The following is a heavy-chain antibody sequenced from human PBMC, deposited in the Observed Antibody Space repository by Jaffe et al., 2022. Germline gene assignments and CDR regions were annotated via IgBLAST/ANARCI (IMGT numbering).Heavy chain of an antibody. CDR1: GYTFTSYA. Sequence: QIQLVQSGAEVKKPGASVKVSCKGSGYTFTSYAIHWVRQAPGQRLEWMGWINAGNGDTKYSPKFQGRVSITRDTSATTVYMDLSSLRSEDTAEYYCARGIYCSTINCAAAYWGQGTLVTVSS. CDR2: INAGNGDT. V-gene: IGHV1-3*01. J-gene: IGHJ4*02. CDR3: ARGIYCSTINCAAAY. D-gene: IGHD2-2*01.